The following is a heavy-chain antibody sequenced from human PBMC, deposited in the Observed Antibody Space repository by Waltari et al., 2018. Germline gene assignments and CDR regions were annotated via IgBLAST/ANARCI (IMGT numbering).Heavy chain of an antibody. D-gene: IGHD3-22*01. J-gene: IGHJ1*01. CDR1: GGRFPTVA. CDR3: AVGDWGYSEYFQH. Sequence: QVQLVQSGAEVKTPGSSVKGSCQAAGGRFPTVALDWVRQAPGQGLGWMGGIIPIFGTANYAQKFQGRVTITADESTSTAYMELSSLRSEDTAVYYCAVGDWGYSEYFQHWGQGTLVTVSS. V-gene: IGHV1-69*01. CDR2: IIPIFGTA.